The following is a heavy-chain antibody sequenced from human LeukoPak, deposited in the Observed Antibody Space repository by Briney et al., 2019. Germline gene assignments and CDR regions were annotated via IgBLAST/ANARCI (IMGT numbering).Heavy chain of an antibody. CDR1: GGSISSSNC. V-gene: IGHV4-4*02. Sequence: SETLSLTCAVSGGSISSSNCWSWVRQPPGQGLAWIGEIYHSGSTNYNPSLKSRVTISVDKSKNQFSLKLSSVTAADTAVYYCARGIYSGSYYYFDYWGQGTLVTVSS. D-gene: IGHD1-26*01. CDR3: ARGIYSGSYYYFDY. CDR2: IYHSGST. J-gene: IGHJ4*02.